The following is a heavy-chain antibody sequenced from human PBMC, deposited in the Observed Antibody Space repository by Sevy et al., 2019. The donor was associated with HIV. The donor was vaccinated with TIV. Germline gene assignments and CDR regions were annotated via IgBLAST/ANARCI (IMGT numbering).Heavy chain of an antibody. V-gene: IGHV1-2*02. CDR3: TRGPSGFSGSDLAY. Sequence: ASVKVSCKASGYTFTGYYMHWVRQAPGLGLEWMGWINPNSGGTKNAQKFQGRVTMTRDTSISTAYMELSRLKSDDTAVYYSTRGPSGFSGSDLAYWGQGTLVTVSS. D-gene: IGHD3-22*01. CDR2: INPNSGGT. CDR1: GYTFTGYY. J-gene: IGHJ4*02.